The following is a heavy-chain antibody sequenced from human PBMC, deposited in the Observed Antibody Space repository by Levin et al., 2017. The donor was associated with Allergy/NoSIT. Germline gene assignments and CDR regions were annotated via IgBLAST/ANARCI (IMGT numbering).Heavy chain of an antibody. CDR3: AREKNGYSYGPFDY. Sequence: GESLKISCAASGFTFSTYSMNWVRQAPGKGLEWVSSISSSSSYINYADSLKGRFTISRDNAKNSLYLQINSLRAEDTGVYYCAREKNGYSYGPFDYWGQGSLVTVSS. J-gene: IGHJ4*02. D-gene: IGHD5-18*01. CDR2: ISSSSSYI. CDR1: GFTFSTYS. V-gene: IGHV3-21*01.